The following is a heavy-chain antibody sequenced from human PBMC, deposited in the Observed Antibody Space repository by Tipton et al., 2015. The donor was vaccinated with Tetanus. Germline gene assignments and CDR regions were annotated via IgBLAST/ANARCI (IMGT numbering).Heavy chain of an antibody. Sequence: TLSLTCTVSGGSISSSSYYWGWIRQPPGKGLEWIGSIYYSGSTYYNPSLKSRVTISVDTSKNQFSLKLSSVTAADTAVYYCARHSVYYDSSGYYQPYYYYGMDVWGQGTTVTVSS. V-gene: IGHV4-39*01. CDR1: GGSISSSSYY. D-gene: IGHD3-22*01. J-gene: IGHJ6*02. CDR3: ARHSVYYDSSGYYQPYYYYGMDV. CDR2: IYYSGST.